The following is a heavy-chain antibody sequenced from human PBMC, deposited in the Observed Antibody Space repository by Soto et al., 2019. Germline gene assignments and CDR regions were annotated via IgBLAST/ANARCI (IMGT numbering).Heavy chain of an antibody. CDR2: IYYSGST. CDR1: GGSISSGGYY. CDR3: ARDNRWYSSGWYYFDY. J-gene: IGHJ4*02. V-gene: IGHV4-31*03. Sequence: SETLSLTCTVSGGSISSGGYYWSWIRQHPGKGLEWIGYIYYSGSTYYNPSLKSRVTISVDTSKNQFSLKLSSVTAADTAVYYCARDNRWYSSGWYYFDYRGQGTLVTVSS. D-gene: IGHD6-19*01.